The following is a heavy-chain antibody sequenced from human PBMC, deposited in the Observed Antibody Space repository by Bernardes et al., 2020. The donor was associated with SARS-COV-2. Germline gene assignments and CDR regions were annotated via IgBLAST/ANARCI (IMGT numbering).Heavy chain of an antibody. Sequence: GGSLRLSCAASGFTFSSYEMNWVRQAPGKGLEWVSYISSSGSTIYYADSVKGRFTISRDNAKNSLYLQMNSLRAEDTAVYYCARDIYYGSGRGFDPWGQGTLVTVSS. J-gene: IGHJ5*02. CDR2: ISSSGSTI. CDR3: ARDIYYGSGRGFDP. CDR1: GFTFSSYE. V-gene: IGHV3-48*03. D-gene: IGHD3-10*01.